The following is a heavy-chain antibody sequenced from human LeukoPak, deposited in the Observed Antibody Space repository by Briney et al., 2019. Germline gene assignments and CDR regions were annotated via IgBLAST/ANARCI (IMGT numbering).Heavy chain of an antibody. Sequence: PSETLSLTCTVSGGSISSSSYYWGWIRQPPGKGLEWIGSIYYSGSTYYNPSLKSRVTISVDTSKNQFSLKLSSVTAADTAVYYCARRYYCGGDCYFNWFDPWGQGTLVTVSS. CDR2: IYYSGST. CDR3: ARRYYCGGDCYFNWFDP. CDR1: GGSISSSSYY. J-gene: IGHJ5*02. V-gene: IGHV4-39*01. D-gene: IGHD2-21*02.